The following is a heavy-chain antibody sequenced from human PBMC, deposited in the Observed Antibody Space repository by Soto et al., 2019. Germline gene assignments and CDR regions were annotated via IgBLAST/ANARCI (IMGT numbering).Heavy chain of an antibody. V-gene: IGHV1-2*04. D-gene: IGHD5-12*01. CDR3: ARESGGATATLDYSYFYMDV. Sequence: QVQLVQSGAEVKKPGASVTVSCRSSGDTFNDYYIHWVRQAPGQGLEWMGWINPNGGVTKYAQKFQGWVSMTRDTSIRTVYMQLSRLRSDDTAVYYCARESGGATATLDYSYFYMDVWGTGTTVTVSS. J-gene: IGHJ6*03. CDR1: GDTFNDYY. CDR2: INPNGGVT.